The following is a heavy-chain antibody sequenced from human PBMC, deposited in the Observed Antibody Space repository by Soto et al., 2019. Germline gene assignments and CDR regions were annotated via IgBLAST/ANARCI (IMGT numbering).Heavy chain of an antibody. V-gene: IGHV3-9*01. J-gene: IGHJ4*02. D-gene: IGHD2-15*01. CDR2: ISWNSGSI. CDR3: VKGARYCSGGSCYCAFDY. Sequence: EVQLVESGGGLVQPGRSLRLSCAASGFTFDDYAMHWVRQAPGKGLEWVSYISWNSGSIGYADSVEGRFTISRDNAKNSRYLQMNSLRAEDTALYYCVKGARYCSGGSCYCAFDYWGQGTLVTVSS. CDR1: GFTFDDYA.